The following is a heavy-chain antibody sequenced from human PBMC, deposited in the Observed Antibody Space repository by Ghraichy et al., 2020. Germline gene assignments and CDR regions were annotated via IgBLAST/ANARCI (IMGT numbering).Heavy chain of an antibody. V-gene: IGHV3-23*01. Sequence: GGSLRLSCAASGFTFSSYAMSWVRQAPGKGLEWVSAISGSGGATYYADSVKGRFTMSRDKSKNTLYLQMNSLRAEDTAVYYCAKGRVGATYAFDIWGQGTMVTVSS. CDR2: ISGSGGAT. CDR3: AKGRVGATYAFDI. J-gene: IGHJ3*02. CDR1: GFTFSSYA. D-gene: IGHD1-26*01.